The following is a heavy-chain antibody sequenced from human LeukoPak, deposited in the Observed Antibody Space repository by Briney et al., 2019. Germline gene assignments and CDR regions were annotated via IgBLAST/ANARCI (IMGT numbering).Heavy chain of an antibody. CDR3: ARQFLVGSTFHAFDL. CDR1: VVSMNGYY. V-gene: IGHV4-4*07. J-gene: IGHJ3*01. Sequence: PSETLSLTCSVSVVSMNGYYWSWLRQSAGNRLEWIGHVDSSGNTNYNPSLKSRVTMSVDTSKKQFSLKLTSVTAADMAVYFCARQFLVGSTFHAFDLWGQGTRVTVSS. D-gene: IGHD1-26*01. CDR2: VDSSGNT.